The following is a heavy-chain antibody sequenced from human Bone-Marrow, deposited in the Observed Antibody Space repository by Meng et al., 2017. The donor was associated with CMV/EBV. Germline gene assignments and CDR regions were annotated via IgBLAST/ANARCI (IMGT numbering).Heavy chain of an antibody. CDR2: IYYGGST. D-gene: IGHD2-21*01. J-gene: IGHJ4*02. CDR1: GGSISSSRYY. Sequence: TVSGGSISSSRYYWGWSRQPPGKGLEWIGSIYYGGSTYSNPSLKSRVTISLDTSENQFSLKLSSVTAADTAVYYCARDRNGIYSDFDYWGQGTLVTVSS. V-gene: IGHV4-39*07. CDR3: ARDRNGIYSDFDY.